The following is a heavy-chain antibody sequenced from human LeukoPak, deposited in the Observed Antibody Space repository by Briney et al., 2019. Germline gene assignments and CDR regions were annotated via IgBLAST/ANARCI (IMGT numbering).Heavy chain of an antibody. CDR1: GDSPASGYY. D-gene: IGHD3-22*01. V-gene: IGHV4-38-2*02. Sequence: KASETLSLTCIVSGDSPASGYYGGWIRQAPGKGLEWIGSIYQSGTTYYNPSLKSRVTISKDTSKNQFSLRLTSVTDADTALYYCARGRRGYRTELDSWGQGTPVTVSS. CDR3: ARGRRGYRTELDS. J-gene: IGHJ4*02. CDR2: IYQSGTT.